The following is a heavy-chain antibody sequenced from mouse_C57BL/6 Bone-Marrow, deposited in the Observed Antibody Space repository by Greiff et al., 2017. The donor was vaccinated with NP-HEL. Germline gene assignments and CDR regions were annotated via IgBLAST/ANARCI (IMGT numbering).Heavy chain of an antibody. J-gene: IGHJ3*01. CDR3: ARGYYSNPFAY. CDR1: GYTFTSYW. Sequence: QVQLQQPGAELVRPGTSVKLSCKASGYTFTSYWMHLVKQRPGQGLEWIGVIDPSDSYTNYNQKFKGKATLTVDTSSSTAYMQLSSLTSEDSAVYYYARGYYSNPFAYWGQGTLVTVSA. D-gene: IGHD2-5*01. V-gene: IGHV1-59*01. CDR2: IDPSDSYT.